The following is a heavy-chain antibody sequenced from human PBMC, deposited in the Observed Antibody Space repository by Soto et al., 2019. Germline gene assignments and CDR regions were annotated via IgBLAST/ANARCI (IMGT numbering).Heavy chain of an antibody. J-gene: IGHJ4*02. CDR3: ARISSSWYYFDY. CDR1: GGSISSYY. V-gene: IGHV4-59*01. Sequence: SETLSLTCTVSGGSISSYYWSWIRQPPGKGLEWIGYIYYSGSTNYNPSLKSRVTISVDTSKNQFSLKLSSVTAADTAVYYCARISSSWYYFDYWGQGTLVTVSS. D-gene: IGHD6-13*01. CDR2: IYYSGST.